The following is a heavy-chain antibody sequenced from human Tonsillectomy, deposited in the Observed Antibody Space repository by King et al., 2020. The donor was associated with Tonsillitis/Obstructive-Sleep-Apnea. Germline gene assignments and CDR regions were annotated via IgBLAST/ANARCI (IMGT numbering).Heavy chain of an antibody. CDR1: GYTLSELA. D-gene: IGHD6-13*01. CDR2: FDPEDGEP. J-gene: IGHJ4*02. CDR3: ATGVLRPRSGYRSRWYERPPLDY. Sequence: VQLVQSGAEVKKPGASVRVSCRVSGYTLSELAMHWVRQAPGEGLEWVGGFDPEDGEPIYAHKFQGRVTMTEDTSTDTAYMELSSLRSDDTAVYYCATGVLRPRSGYRSRWYERPPLDYWGQGTLVSVSS. V-gene: IGHV1-24*01.